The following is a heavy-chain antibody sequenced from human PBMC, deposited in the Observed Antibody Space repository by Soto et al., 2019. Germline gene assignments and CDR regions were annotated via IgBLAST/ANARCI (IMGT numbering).Heavy chain of an antibody. Sequence: SETLSLTCVVSNFSISSGYYWGWIRQSPGKGLEWIASIYRSGTTSYNPSLKSRVTISVDPSKNQFSLMLTAVTAADTAVYYCARTHSGSYYSVFNYWGRGSLVTVPQ. D-gene: IGHD1-26*01. CDR3: ARTHSGSYYSVFNY. CDR2: IYRSGTT. V-gene: IGHV4-38-2*01. J-gene: IGHJ4*02. CDR1: NFSISSGYY.